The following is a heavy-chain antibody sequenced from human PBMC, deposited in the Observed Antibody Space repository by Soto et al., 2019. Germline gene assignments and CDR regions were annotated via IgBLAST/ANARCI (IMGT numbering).Heavy chain of an antibody. CDR2: INIDGSNT. J-gene: IGHJ4*02. D-gene: IGHD5-18*01. CDR3: VRDRADVVTDSHPMFDS. Sequence: EVQLVESGGRLVQPGGSVRLSCAASGFSFSGHWMHWVRQAPGKGLVWVSRINIDGSNTKYEDSVKGRFTISRDNAKDTLYLHLDSLRAADTAVYYCVRDRADVVTDSHPMFDSWGQGTLVTVSS. V-gene: IGHV3-74*01. CDR1: GFSFSGHW.